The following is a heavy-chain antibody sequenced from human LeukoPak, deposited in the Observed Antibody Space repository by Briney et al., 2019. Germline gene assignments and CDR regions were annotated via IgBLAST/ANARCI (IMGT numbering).Heavy chain of an antibody. J-gene: IGHJ6*02. D-gene: IGHD2-15*01. V-gene: IGHV1-18*01. CDR1: GYTFTSYG. Sequence: ASVKVSCKASGYTFTSYGISWVRQAPAQGLEWMGWISAYNGNTNYAQKLQGRVTMPTDTSTSTAYMELRSLRSDDTVVYYCARDIVVVVAATAPHGMDVWGQGTTVTVSS. CDR3: ARDIVVVVAATAPHGMDV. CDR2: ISAYNGNT.